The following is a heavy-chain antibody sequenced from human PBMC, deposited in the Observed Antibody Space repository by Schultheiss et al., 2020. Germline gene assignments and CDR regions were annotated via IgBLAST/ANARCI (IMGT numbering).Heavy chain of an antibody. Sequence: SETLSLTCTVSGGSISSSRYYWGWIRQPPGKGLEWIGYIYYSGSTNYNPSLKSRVTISVDTSKNQFSLKLSSVTAADTAVYYCARSNGDLDYWGQGTLVTVSS. CDR1: GGSISSSRYY. CDR2: IYYSGST. J-gene: IGHJ4*02. V-gene: IGHV4-61*05. D-gene: IGHD4-17*01. CDR3: ARSNGDLDY.